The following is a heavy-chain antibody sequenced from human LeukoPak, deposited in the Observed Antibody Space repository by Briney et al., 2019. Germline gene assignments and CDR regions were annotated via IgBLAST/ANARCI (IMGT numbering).Heavy chain of an antibody. CDR1: GFTFSSYW. CDR2: IKQDGSEK. Sequence: GGSLRLSCAASGFTFSSYWMSWVRQAPGKGLEWVANIKQDGSEKYYVDSVKGRFTISRDNAKNSLYLQMNSLRAEDTAVYYCARGGIQVSGIDEFNYWGQGTLVTVSS. V-gene: IGHV3-7*04. CDR3: ARGGIQVSGIDEFNY. D-gene: IGHD6-19*01. J-gene: IGHJ4*02.